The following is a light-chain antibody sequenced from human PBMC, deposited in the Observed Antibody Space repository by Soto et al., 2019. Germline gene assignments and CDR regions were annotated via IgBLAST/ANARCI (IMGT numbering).Light chain of an antibody. CDR1: QSITGY. CDR3: QQSQNIPYT. CDR2: AAS. Sequence: DIQMTQSPSSQSASVGDRVMITCRASQSITGYLNWYQQKPGKAPKLLIYAASNSQSGVPSRFSGSGSGTDFTLTISSLQPEDFATYFCQQSQNIPYTFGQGTKLEIK. J-gene: IGKJ2*01. V-gene: IGKV1-39*01.